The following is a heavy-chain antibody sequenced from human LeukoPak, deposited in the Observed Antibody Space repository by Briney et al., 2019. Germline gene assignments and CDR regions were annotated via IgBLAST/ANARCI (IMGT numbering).Heavy chain of an antibody. J-gene: IGHJ5*02. V-gene: IGHV3-7*01. CDR1: GFTFSSDW. Sequence: GGSPRLSCAASGFTFSSDWMSWVRQAPGKGLEWVANIKQDGSEKYYVDSVKGRFTISRDNAKNSLYLQMNSLRAEDTAVYYCARVGCSGGSCYSGRGPFDPWGQGTLVTVSS. D-gene: IGHD2-15*01. CDR3: ARVGCSGGSCYSGRGPFDP. CDR2: IKQDGSEK.